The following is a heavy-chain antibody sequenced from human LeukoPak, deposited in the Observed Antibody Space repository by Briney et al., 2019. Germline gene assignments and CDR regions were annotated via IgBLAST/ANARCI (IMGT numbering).Heavy chain of an antibody. CDR3: ASHSAEYDILTGYHSYNSFDP. V-gene: IGHV4-39*01. Sequence: PSETLSLTCTVSGGSISSSSYYWGWIRQSPGKGLEWIGSAYYSGSPYYDPSLKSRVTISVDTSKNQFSLKLSSVTAADTAVYYCASHSAEYDILTGYHSYNSFDPWGQGILVTVSS. CDR2: AYYSGSP. CDR1: GGSISSSSYY. D-gene: IGHD3-9*01. J-gene: IGHJ5*02.